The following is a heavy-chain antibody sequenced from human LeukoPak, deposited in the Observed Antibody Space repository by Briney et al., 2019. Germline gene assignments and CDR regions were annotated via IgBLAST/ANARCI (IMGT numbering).Heavy chain of an antibody. CDR2: FRYDGSGN. J-gene: IGHJ4*02. CDR3: AKDSSGWAFDY. Sequence: GGSLRLSCAASGLTFSSYGMHWVRQAPGKGLEWVAFFRYDGSGNYYADSVKGRFTISRDNSKNTLYLHMNSLRAEDTAVYYCAKDSSGWAFDYWGQGTLVTVSS. D-gene: IGHD6-19*01. V-gene: IGHV3-30*02. CDR1: GLTFSSYG.